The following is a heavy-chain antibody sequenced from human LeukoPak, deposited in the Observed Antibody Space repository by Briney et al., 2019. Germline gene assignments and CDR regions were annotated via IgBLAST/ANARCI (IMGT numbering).Heavy chain of an antibody. V-gene: IGHV3-11*01. Sequence: GGSLRLSCAASGFTFSDYYMSWIRQAPGKGLEWVSYISSSGSTIYYADSVKGRFTISRDNAKNSLYLQMNSLRAEDTAVYYCARGQFRYGSGSYYNAPPYGMDVWGQGTTVTVSS. CDR2: ISSSGSTI. D-gene: IGHD3-10*01. CDR3: ARGQFRYGSGSYYNAPPYGMDV. J-gene: IGHJ6*02. CDR1: GFTFSDYY.